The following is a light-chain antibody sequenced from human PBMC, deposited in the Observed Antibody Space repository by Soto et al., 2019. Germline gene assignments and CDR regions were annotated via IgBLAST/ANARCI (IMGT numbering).Light chain of an antibody. J-gene: IGKJ1*01. CDR2: DAS. V-gene: IGKV1-5*01. CDR3: QHMRT. CDR1: QNINNW. Sequence: DIQMTPSPSPPSASIGDRVTITCRASQNINNWIAWYQQKPGKAPKFLIYDASTLESGVPSRFSGSGFGTEFSLTISSLQPDDFGSYYCQHMRTFGQGTKVDIK.